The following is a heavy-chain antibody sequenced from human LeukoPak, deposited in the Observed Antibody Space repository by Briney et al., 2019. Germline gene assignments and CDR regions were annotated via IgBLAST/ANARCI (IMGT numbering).Heavy chain of an antibody. CDR2: RSYDGRT. J-gene: IGHJ4*02. CDR3: ARDRSGGYYDY. D-gene: IGHD3-22*01. V-gene: IGHV4-38-2*02. CDR1: GYSISSGYY. Sequence: SETLSLTCTVSGYSISSGYYWGWIRQPPGKGLEYIGYRSYDGRTDYNPSLQSRASISLDTSKNQFSLKLTSVTAADSGIYYCARDRSGGYYDYWGQGILVTVST.